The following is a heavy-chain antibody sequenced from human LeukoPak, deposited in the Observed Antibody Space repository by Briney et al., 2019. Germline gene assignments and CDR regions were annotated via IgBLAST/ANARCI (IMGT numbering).Heavy chain of an antibody. Sequence: SETLSLTCAVYGGSFSGYYWSWIRQPPGKGLEWTGEINHSGSTNYNPSLKSRVTISVDTSKNQFSLKLSSVTAADTAVYYCARRKAASYSSGWYYFDYWGQGTLVTVSS. J-gene: IGHJ4*02. CDR2: INHSGST. CDR3: ARRKAASYSSGWYYFDY. D-gene: IGHD6-19*01. V-gene: IGHV4-34*01. CDR1: GGSFSGYY.